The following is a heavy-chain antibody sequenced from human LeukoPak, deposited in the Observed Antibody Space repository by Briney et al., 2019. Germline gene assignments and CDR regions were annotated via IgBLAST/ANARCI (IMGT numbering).Heavy chain of an antibody. Sequence: PGGSLRLSCAASGFTFSSCGFNWVRHAPGKGVEWVSSIGPTGTDRYYADSVRGRFTISRDNAKNSMYLQMDSLRDEDTAVYYCATETIGRHYDYWGQGTLLSVSS. CDR3: ATETIGRHYDY. J-gene: IGHJ4*02. CDR2: IGPTGTDR. CDR1: GFTFSSCG. V-gene: IGHV3-21*01. D-gene: IGHD1-14*01.